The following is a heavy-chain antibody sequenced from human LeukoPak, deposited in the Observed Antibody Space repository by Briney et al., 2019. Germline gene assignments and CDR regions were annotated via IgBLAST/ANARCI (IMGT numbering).Heavy chain of an antibody. CDR2: INHSGST. CDR3: ARGRWNPYYYYYMDV. V-gene: IGHV4-39*07. CDR1: GASISSNSFY. Sequence: SETLSLTCTVSGASISSNSFYWGWIRQPPGKGLEWIGEINHSGSTNYNPSLKSRVTISVDTSKNQFSLKLSSVTAADTAVYYCARGRWNPYYYYYMDVWGKGTTVTVSS. J-gene: IGHJ6*03. D-gene: IGHD1-1*01.